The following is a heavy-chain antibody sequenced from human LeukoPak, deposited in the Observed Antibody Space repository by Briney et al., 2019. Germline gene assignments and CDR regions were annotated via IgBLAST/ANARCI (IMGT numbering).Heavy chain of an antibody. Sequence: GGSLRLSCTAVGFTFGDYAISWFRQAPGRGREWVGFIRSKAYGWTTEYAASVKGRLTISRDDSKSIAYLQMNSLKTEDTAVYYCTRVDGYCSGGSCYYAYWGQGTLVTVSS. CDR3: TRVDGYCSGGSCYYAY. CDR1: GFTFGDYA. J-gene: IGHJ4*02. D-gene: IGHD2-15*01. CDR2: IRSKAYGWTT. V-gene: IGHV3-49*03.